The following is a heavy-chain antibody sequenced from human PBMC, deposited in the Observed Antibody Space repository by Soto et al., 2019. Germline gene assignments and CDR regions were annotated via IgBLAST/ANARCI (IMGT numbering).Heavy chain of an antibody. CDR3: ARDSDYGVDYYFDY. CDR1: GFTFSSYW. Sequence: GGSLRLSCAASGFTFSSYWMSWVRQAPGKGLEWVANIKQDGSEKYYVDSVKGRFTISRDNAKNSLYLQMNSLRAEDTAVYYCARDSDYGVDYYFDYWGQGTLVTVSS. CDR2: IKQDGSEK. D-gene: IGHD4-17*01. V-gene: IGHV3-7*01. J-gene: IGHJ4*02.